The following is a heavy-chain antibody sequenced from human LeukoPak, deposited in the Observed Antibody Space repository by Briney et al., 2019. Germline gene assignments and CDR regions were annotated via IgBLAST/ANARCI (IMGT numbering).Heavy chain of an antibody. V-gene: IGHV2-70*11. CDR1: GFSLRTSGMC. D-gene: IGHD5/OR15-5a*01. Sequence: SGPTLVHPTPTLTLTFTFSGFSLRTSGMCVSWIRQPPGKALEWLARIDWDNDKYYTTSLKTTLTISKDTSKNQVVLTMTNMDPVDTAIYYCVRTRPVSCWFDPWGQGTLVTVSS. CDR3: VRTRPVSCWFDP. J-gene: IGHJ5*02. CDR2: IDWDNDK.